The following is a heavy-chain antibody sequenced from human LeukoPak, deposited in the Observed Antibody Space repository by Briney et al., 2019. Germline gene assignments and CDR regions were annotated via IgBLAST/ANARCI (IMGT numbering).Heavy chain of an antibody. CDR3: ARLAFEYSSGWYGPRFYYFDY. CDR1: GGSISSYY. Sequence: SETLSLTCTVSGGSISSYYWSWIRQPPGKGLEWIGYIYYSGSTNYNPSLKSRVTISVDTSKNQFSLKLSSVTAADTAVYYCARLAFEYSSGWYGPRFYYFDYWGQGTLVTVSS. V-gene: IGHV4-59*08. J-gene: IGHJ4*02. D-gene: IGHD6-19*01. CDR2: IYYSGST.